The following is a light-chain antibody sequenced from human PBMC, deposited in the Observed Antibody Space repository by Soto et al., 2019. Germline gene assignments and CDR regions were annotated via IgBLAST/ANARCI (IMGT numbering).Light chain of an antibody. CDR3: CSYAGNYTLV. CDR1: SSDVGDYNY. J-gene: IGLJ3*02. V-gene: IGLV2-11*01. Sequence: QSALTQPRSVSGSPGQSVTISCTGTSSDVGDYNYVSWYQQHPGKAPKLMIYDVTKRPSGVPDRFSGSRSGNTASLTISGLQAEDAADYSCCSYAGNYTLVFGGGTKLTVL. CDR2: DVT.